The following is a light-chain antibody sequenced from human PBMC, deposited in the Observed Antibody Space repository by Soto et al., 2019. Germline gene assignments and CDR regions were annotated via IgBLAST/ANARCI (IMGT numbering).Light chain of an antibody. Sequence: DIQMTQSPSSLSASVGDRVTITCLASQGTSNYLAWYQQKPGKVPKLLIYAASTLQSGVPSRFRGSGSGTYCTLTINSLQPEDVATYYCQKYNSAPTWTFGQGTKVEIK. CDR2: AAS. CDR1: QGTSNY. J-gene: IGKJ1*01. CDR3: QKYNSAPTWT. V-gene: IGKV1-27*01.